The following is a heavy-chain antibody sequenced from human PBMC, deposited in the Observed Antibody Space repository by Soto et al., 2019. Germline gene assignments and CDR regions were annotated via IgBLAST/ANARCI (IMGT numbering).Heavy chain of an antibody. CDR1: GFTFSSYA. J-gene: IGHJ4*02. D-gene: IGHD3-3*01. Sequence: LGGSLRLSCAASGFTFSSYAMSWVRQAPGKGLEWVSAFSYSGDSTYYADSVKCRFTISRDNSKNTLYLQMNSLRAEDTAVYYCAKDVLRFLKWSKTFDYWGQGTLVTVSS. CDR3: AKDVLRFLKWSKTFDY. V-gene: IGHV3-23*01. CDR2: FSYSGDST.